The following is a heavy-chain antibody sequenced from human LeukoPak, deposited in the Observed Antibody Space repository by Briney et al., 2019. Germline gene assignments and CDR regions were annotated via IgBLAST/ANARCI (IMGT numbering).Heavy chain of an antibody. D-gene: IGHD6-25*01. CDR1: GFIFNTYW. J-gene: IGHJ6*02. V-gene: IGHV3-15*01. CDR3: ASAKAF. CDR2: IKSKTDGGTT. Sequence: GGSLRLSCAASGFIFNTYWMSWVRQAPGKGLEWVGRIKSKTDGGTTDYAAPVKGRFTISRDDSKNTLYLQMNSLKTEDTAVYYCASAKAFGGRGTAVTISS.